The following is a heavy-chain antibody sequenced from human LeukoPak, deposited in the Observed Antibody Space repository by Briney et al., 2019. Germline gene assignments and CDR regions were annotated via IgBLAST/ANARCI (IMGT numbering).Heavy chain of an antibody. D-gene: IGHD3-22*01. V-gene: IGHV4-61*02. CDR3: ARASYSYDINGWVPFDY. J-gene: IGHJ4*02. CDR1: GGSISSGSYY. Sequence: SETLSLTCAVSGGSISSGSYYWSWIRQPAVKGLEWIGRIYTSGSTNYNPSLKSRVTISGDTSKNQFSLRLSSVTAADTAVYYCARASYSYDINGWVPFDYWGQGTLVTVSS. CDR2: IYTSGST.